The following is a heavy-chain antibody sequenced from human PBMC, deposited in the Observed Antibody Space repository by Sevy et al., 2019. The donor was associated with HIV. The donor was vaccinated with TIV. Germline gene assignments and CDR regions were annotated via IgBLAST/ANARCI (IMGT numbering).Heavy chain of an antibody. V-gene: IGHV1-18*01. CDR1: GYTFTSYG. D-gene: IGHD1-20*01. Sequence: APVKVSCKASGYTFTSYGISWVRQAPGQGLEWMGWISAYNGNTNYAQKLQGRVTMTTDTSTSTAYMELRSLRSDDTAVYYCAREPYNWNDGYAFDIWGQGTMVTVSS. CDR3: AREPYNWNDGYAFDI. CDR2: ISAYNGNT. J-gene: IGHJ3*02.